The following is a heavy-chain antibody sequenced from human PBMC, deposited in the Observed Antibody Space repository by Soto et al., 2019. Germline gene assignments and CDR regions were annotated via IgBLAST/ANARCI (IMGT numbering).Heavy chain of an antibody. CDR2: INHSGST. CDR1: GGSFSGYY. D-gene: IGHD3-10*01. J-gene: IGHJ3*02. Sequence: SETLSLSXAVYGGSFSGYYWSWIRQPPGKGLEWIGEINHSGSTNYNPSLKSRVTISVDTSKNQFSLKLSSVTAADTAVYYCARGRSQITMVRGVIIRNAFDIWGQGTMVTVS. V-gene: IGHV4-34*01. CDR3: ARGRSQITMVRGVIIRNAFDI.